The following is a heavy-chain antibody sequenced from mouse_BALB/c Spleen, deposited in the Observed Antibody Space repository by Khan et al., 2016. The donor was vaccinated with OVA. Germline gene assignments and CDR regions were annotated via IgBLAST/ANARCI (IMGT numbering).Heavy chain of an antibody. V-gene: IGHV3-2*02. J-gene: IGHJ1*01. CDR3: ARRYYYGHWYFDV. CDR1: GYSITTDYA. CDR2: ISYSGST. D-gene: IGHD1-1*01. Sequence: EVQLQESGPGLVKPSQSLSLTCTVTGYSITTDYAWNWIRQFPGNKLEWMGYISYSGSTSYHPSLKSRFSIIRDTSKNQFFLQLNSVTTEDTATYFWARRYYYGHWYFDVWGAGTTVTVSS.